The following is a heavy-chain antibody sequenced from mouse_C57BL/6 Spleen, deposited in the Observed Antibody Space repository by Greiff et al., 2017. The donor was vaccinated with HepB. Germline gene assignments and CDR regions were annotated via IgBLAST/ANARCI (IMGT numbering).Heavy chain of an antibody. CDR2: INPSSGYT. CDR1: GYTFTSYT. D-gene: IGHD2-13*01. Sequence: QVQLQQSGAELARPGASVKMSCKASGYTFTSYTMHWVKQRPGQGLEWIGYINPSSGYTKYNQKFKDKATLTADKSSSTAYMQLSSLTSEDSAVYYCARNGDELYWYFDVWGTGTTVTVSS. CDR3: ARNGDELYWYFDV. V-gene: IGHV1-4*01. J-gene: IGHJ1*03.